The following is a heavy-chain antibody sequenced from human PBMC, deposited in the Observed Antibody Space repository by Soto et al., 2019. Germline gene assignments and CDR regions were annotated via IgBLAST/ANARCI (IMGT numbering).Heavy chain of an antibody. Sequence: EVRLVEAGGGLVQPGESLRLSCVASGFAVTTNYMGWVRQAPGKGLKFVAILCMNDNTYYADSVKGRFSISRDSSKKTLYLQMNSLRAEDTAVYYCVRDYSVSGSYAPWFDPWGQGALVTVSS. J-gene: IGHJ5*02. CDR3: VRDYSVSGSYAPWFDP. CDR2: LCMNDNT. V-gene: IGHV3-66*01. CDR1: GFAVTTNY. D-gene: IGHD3-10*01.